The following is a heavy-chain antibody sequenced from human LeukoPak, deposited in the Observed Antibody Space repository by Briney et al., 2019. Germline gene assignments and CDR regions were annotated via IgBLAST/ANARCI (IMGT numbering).Heavy chain of an antibody. CDR1: GYTFTSYG. Sequence: ASVKVSCKASGYTFTSYGISWARQAPGQGLEWMGWISAYNGNTNYAQKLQGRVTMTTDTSTSTAYMELRSLRSDDTAVYYCAREHSSGYYFDAFDIWGQGTMVTVSS. CDR2: ISAYNGNT. V-gene: IGHV1-18*01. D-gene: IGHD3-22*01. J-gene: IGHJ3*02. CDR3: AREHSSGYYFDAFDI.